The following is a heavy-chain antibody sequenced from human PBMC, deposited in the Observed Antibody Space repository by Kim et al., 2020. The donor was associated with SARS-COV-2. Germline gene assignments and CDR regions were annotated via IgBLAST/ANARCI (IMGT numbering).Heavy chain of an antibody. Sequence: GGSLRLSCAASGFIFSRYGMHWVRQAPGKGLEWAAVISSDGNSQYVTDSVKGRFSISRDNSKNTLYLHINSLRLEDTAVYYCARDPGSAWYGGQYFDSWGHGTLVTVSS. V-gene: IGHV3-33*05. J-gene: IGHJ4*01. CDR3: ARDPGSAWYGGQYFDS. CDR2: ISSDGNSQ. CDR1: GFIFSRYG. D-gene: IGHD6-19*01.